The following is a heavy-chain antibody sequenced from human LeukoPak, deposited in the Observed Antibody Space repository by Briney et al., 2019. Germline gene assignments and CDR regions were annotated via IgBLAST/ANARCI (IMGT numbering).Heavy chain of an antibody. Sequence: GGSLRLSCTASAFTFRSYWMHWVRQAPGKGLAWVSRINTDGSSTTYADSVKGRFTIFRDNARNTLYLQMNSLRADDTALYFCARGGRFGELCSSLWGQGTLVTVSS. V-gene: IGHV3-74*01. D-gene: IGHD3-10*01. CDR1: AFTFRSYW. CDR2: INTDGSST. J-gene: IGHJ4*02. CDR3: ARGGRFGELCSSL.